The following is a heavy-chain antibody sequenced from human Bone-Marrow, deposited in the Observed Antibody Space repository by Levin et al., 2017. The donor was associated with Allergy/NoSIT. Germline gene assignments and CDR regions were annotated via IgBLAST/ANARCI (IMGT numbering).Heavy chain of an antibody. V-gene: IGHV3-23*01. Sequence: SCAASGFTFSNYAMTWVRQGPGKGLEWVSAISGSGDSTYYADSVKGRFTISRDNSKNTLSLQMHSVRADDTAVYYCGKDQGVGINYCDPWGQGTLVTVSS. CDR3: GKDQGVGINYCDP. CDR1: GFTFSNYA. CDR2: ISGSGDST. J-gene: IGHJ5*02. D-gene: IGHD1-7*01.